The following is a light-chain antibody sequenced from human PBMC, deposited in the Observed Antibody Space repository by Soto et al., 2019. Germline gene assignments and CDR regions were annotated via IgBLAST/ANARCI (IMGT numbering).Light chain of an antibody. J-gene: IGKJ5*01. V-gene: IGKV1-9*01. Sequence: IQLTQSPSALYATLGDRVTISCRARQGSSSYLAWYQQKPGKAPRLLIYAASTRHSGVPARFSGSGSGTDFTLTISSLQPEDFAIYYCQQHNSSPLAFGQGTRPEI. CDR1: QGSSSY. CDR3: QQHNSSPLA. CDR2: AAS.